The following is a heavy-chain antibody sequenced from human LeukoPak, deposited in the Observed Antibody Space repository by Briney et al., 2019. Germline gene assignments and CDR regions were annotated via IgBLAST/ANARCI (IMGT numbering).Heavy chain of an antibody. CDR3: ARSFYDILTGYSAFDI. CDR1: EFSVGSNY. Sequence: PGGSLRLSCAASEFSVGSNYMTWVRQAPGKGLEWVSLIYSGGSTYYADSVKGRFTISRDNSKNTLYLQMNSLRAEDTAVYYCARSFYDILTGYSAFDIWGQGTMVTVSS. V-gene: IGHV3-66*01. D-gene: IGHD3-9*01. J-gene: IGHJ3*02. CDR2: IYSGGST.